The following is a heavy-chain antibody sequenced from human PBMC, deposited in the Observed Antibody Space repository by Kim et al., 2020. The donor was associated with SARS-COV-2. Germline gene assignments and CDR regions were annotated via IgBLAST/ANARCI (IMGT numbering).Heavy chain of an antibody. Sequence: SETLSLTCTVSGGSISSSSYYWGWIRQPPGKGLEWIGSIYYSGSTYYNPSLKSRVTISVDTSKNQFSLKLSSVTAADTAVYYCASVVATIKGGVLVIRRFDYWGQGTLVTVSS. CDR1: GGSISSSSYY. CDR3: ASVVATIKGGVLVIRRFDY. D-gene: IGHD5-12*01. J-gene: IGHJ4*02. V-gene: IGHV4-39*01. CDR2: IYYSGST.